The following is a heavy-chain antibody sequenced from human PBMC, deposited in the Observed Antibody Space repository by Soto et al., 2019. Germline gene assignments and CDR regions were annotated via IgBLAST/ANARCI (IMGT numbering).Heavy chain of an antibody. CDR3: ARLIGYSSGWFDF. D-gene: IGHD6-19*01. CDR1: GYRLANHG. J-gene: IGHJ4*02. V-gene: IGHV1-18*04. Sequence: GPEVKKPGASVKVSCKASGYRLANHGITWVRQAPGQGLEWMGWISTFNGNTNYAQRFQGRVTMTIDTSTNTAYMELRSLSSDDTALYYCARLIGYSSGWFDFWGQGTLVTVSS. CDR2: ISTFNGNT.